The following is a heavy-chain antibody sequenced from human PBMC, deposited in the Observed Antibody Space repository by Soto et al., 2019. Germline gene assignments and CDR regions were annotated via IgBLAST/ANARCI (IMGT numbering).Heavy chain of an antibody. J-gene: IGHJ5*02. D-gene: IGHD2-2*01. CDR3: ARVMAAMQNWLDP. V-gene: IGHV4-30-4*01. Sequence: QVQLQESGPGLVKPSQTLSLTCSVSGGSISSIDYFWSWIRQPPGKGLEWIGFIYHTGTTYYNPSLKSLVTISIDTSKSQFSMKLNSVTAADTAVYYWARVMAAMQNWLDPWGQGTLVTVSP. CDR1: GGSISSIDYF. CDR2: IYHTGTT.